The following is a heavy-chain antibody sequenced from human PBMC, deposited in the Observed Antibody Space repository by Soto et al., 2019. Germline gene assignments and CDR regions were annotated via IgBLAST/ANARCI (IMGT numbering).Heavy chain of an antibody. J-gene: IGHJ4*02. D-gene: IGHD1-1*01. CDR2: ISVSGNNA. Sequence: PGGSLRLSCAASGFAFSTFAMTWVRQAPGKGLEWVAAISVSGNNAYYADSVKGRFTISRDNSQNSVFLQMSSLRAEDTAVYYCARSGDNYNRLDYWGQGTPVTVSS. CDR1: GFAFSTFA. CDR3: ARSGDNYNRLDY. V-gene: IGHV3-23*01.